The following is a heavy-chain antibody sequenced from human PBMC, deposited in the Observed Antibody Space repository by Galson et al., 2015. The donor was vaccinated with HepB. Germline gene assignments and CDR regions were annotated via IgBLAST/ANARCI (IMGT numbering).Heavy chain of an antibody. J-gene: IGHJ4*02. V-gene: IGHV3-30*04. CDR2: ILYDGSNS. CDR3: ARDRVPGVAGTDFDY. CDR1: ASTFSRHA. D-gene: IGHD6-19*01. Sequence: SLRLSCAASASTFSRHAMHWVRQAPGKGLEWVAVILYDGSNSYYADSVKGRCTISRDNSKTTVYLQMNSLRAEDTAVYYCARDRVPGVAGTDFDYWGQGTLVTVSS.